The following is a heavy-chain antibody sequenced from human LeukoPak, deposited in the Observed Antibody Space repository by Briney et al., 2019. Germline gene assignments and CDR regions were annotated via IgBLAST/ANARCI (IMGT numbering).Heavy chain of an antibody. D-gene: IGHD2-15*01. CDR1: GGSISSSSYY. V-gene: IGHV4-39*01. CDR2: IYYSGST. J-gene: IGHJ5*02. CDR3: ARRGYCSGGSCYRWFDP. Sequence: SETLSLTCTVSGGSISSSSYYWGWIRQPPGKGLEWIWSIYYSGSTYYNPSLKSRVTISVDTSKNQFSLKLSSVTAADTAAYYCARRGYCSGGSCYRWFDPWGQGTLVTVSS.